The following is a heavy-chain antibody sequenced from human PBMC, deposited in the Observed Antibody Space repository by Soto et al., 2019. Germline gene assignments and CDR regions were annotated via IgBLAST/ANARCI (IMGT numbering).Heavy chain of an antibody. CDR1: GGSISSGGYS. J-gene: IGHJ4*02. CDR3: ARGWLLDYALVY. Sequence: PSETLSLTCTVSGGSISSGGYSWNWIRQPPGKGLEWIGYIYHSGSPYYNPSLKSRVTISVDSSKNQFSLNLSSVTAADTAVYYCARGWLLDYALVYWGQGGLV. V-gene: IGHV4-30-2*01. D-gene: IGHD4-17*01. CDR2: IYHSGSP.